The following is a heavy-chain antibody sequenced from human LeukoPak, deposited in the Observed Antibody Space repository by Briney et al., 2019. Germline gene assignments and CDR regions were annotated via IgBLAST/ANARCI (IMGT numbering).Heavy chain of an antibody. J-gene: IGHJ4*02. CDR1: GFIISGHS. Sequence: PGGSLRLSCEASGFIISGHSMNWVRQAPGKGLEWVASIDTNSFYIYHADAVMGRFTISRDNAKNSLYLQMTSLRVEDTAVYYCAKSRGSSWNGLDYWGQGTLVTVSS. CDR2: IDTNSFYI. CDR3: AKSRGSSWNGLDY. D-gene: IGHD6-13*01. V-gene: IGHV3-21*01.